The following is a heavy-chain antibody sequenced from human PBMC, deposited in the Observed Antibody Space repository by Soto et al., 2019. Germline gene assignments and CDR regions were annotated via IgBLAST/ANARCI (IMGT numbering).Heavy chain of an antibody. Sequence: PGGSLRLSCTASRFIFSRDWMSWVRQAPGKGLEWVAMIKTDGFEKYYVDSVKGRFTISRDNAKNSLYLQMNSLRAEDTALYYCASLDTAMIGADYWGQGTQVTVSS. D-gene: IGHD5-18*01. CDR3: ASLDTAMIGADY. V-gene: IGHV3-7*01. CDR2: IKTDGFEK. CDR1: RFIFSRDW. J-gene: IGHJ4*02.